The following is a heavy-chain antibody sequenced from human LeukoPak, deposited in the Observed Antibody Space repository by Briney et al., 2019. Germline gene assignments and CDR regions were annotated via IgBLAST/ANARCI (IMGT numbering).Heavy chain of an antibody. J-gene: IGHJ4*02. CDR3: ARWGQTSGYYYVDN. CDR1: GFTLSSNW. Sequence: PGGSLRLSCGASGFTLSSNWMTWVRQAPGRGLEWVASIKQDGSVKYYVDSVKGRFTISRDNARNSLSLQMNSLGVEDTAVYFCARWGQTSGYYYVDNWGQGTLVTVPS. CDR2: IKQDGSVK. D-gene: IGHD5-12*01. V-gene: IGHV3-7*01.